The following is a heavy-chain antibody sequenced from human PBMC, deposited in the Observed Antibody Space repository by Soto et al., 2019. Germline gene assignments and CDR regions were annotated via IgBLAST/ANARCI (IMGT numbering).Heavy chain of an antibody. CDR2: INHSGST. D-gene: IGHD6-19*01. V-gene: IGHV4-34*01. CDR3: ARGPIAVAGTPAWGMDV. J-gene: IGHJ6*02. Sequence: NPSETLSLTCAVYGGSFSGYYWSWIRQPPGKGLEWIGEINHSGSTNYNPSLKSRVTISVDTSKNQFSLKLSSVTAADTAVYYCARGPIAVAGTPAWGMDVWGQGTTVTVSS. CDR1: GGSFSGYY.